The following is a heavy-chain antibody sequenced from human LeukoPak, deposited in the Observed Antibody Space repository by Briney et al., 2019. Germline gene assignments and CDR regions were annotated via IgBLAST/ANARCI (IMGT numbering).Heavy chain of an antibody. CDR3: AKDFGDFWSGYPD. Sequence: GGSLRLSCAASGFTFSSYAMSWVRQAPGKGLEWVSSVSNSGGSTYYADSVKGRFAISRDNSKNTLFLQMNILRAEDTAVYYCAKDFGDFWSGYPDWGQGTLVTVSS. CDR2: VSNSGGST. D-gene: IGHD3-3*01. J-gene: IGHJ4*02. V-gene: IGHV3-23*01. CDR1: GFTFSSYA.